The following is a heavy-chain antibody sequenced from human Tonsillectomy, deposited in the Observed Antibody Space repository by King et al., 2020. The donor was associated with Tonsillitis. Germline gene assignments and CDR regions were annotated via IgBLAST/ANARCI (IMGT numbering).Heavy chain of an antibody. V-gene: IGHV3-33*08. CDR2: IWYDGSNK. D-gene: IGHD3-10*01. Sequence: QVQLVESGGGVVQPGRSLRLSCAASGFTFSSYGMHWVRQAPGKGLEWVAVIWYDGSNKYYADSVKGRFTISRDNSKNPLYLQMNSLRAEDTAVYYCARATYYYGSGSYYNPDAFDIWGQGTMVTVSS. CDR1: GFTFSSYG. J-gene: IGHJ3*02. CDR3: ARATYYYGSGSYYNPDAFDI.